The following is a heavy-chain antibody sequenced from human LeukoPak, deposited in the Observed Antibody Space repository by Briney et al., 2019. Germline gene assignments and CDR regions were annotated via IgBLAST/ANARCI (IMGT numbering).Heavy chain of an antibody. CDR2: VYYSGST. J-gene: IGHJ4*02. CDR1: GGSISSSSYY. Sequence: SETLSLTCTVSGGSISSSSYYWGWIRQPPGKGLEWIGTVYYSGSTYYNPSLKSRVTISEDTSKNQFSLKLSSVTAADTAVYYCARPAYGSGSYSGFDYWGQGTLVTVSS. D-gene: IGHD3-10*01. V-gene: IGHV4-39*01. CDR3: ARPAYGSGSYSGFDY.